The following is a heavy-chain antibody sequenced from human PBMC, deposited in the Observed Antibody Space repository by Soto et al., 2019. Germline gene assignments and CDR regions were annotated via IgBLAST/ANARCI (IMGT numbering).Heavy chain of an antibody. CDR1: GFTFSSST. J-gene: IGHJ6*02. CDR3: AKETYYYYGMDV. CDR2: IIDSGGYT. Sequence: GGSMRLSCAASGFTFSSSTMNWVRQAPGKGLEWVSAIIDSGGYTYYADSVKGRFTISRDNSKNTLYLQMNSLRAEDTALYYCAKETYYYYGMDVWGQGTTVTVSS. V-gene: IGHV3-23*01.